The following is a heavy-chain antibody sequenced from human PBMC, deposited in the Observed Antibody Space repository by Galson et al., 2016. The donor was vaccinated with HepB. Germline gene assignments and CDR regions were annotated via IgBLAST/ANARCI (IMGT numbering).Heavy chain of an antibody. CDR2: INPSGTGT. CDR1: GYTFTNYY. J-gene: IGHJ4*02. CDR3: ARSLRPGVMDY. Sequence: SVKVSCKASGYTFTNYYIHWVRQAPGQGLEWMGIINPSGTGTSYAQKFQGRVTMTSDTSTSTIYMELSSLRSEDTAVYYCARSLRPGVMDYWGQGALVTVSS. D-gene: IGHD3-16*01. V-gene: IGHV1-46*01.